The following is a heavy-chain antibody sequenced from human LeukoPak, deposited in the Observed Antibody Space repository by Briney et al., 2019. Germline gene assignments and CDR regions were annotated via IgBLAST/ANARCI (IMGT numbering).Heavy chain of an antibody. V-gene: IGHV3-23*01. CDR3: AKGGYFDWLLQSEPYYFDY. Sequence: PGGSLRLSCAASGFTFSSYAMSWVRQAPGKGLEWVSAISGSGGSTYYADSVKGRFTISRDNSKNTLYLQMNSLRAEDTAVYYCAKGGYFDWLLQSEPYYFDYWGQGTLVTVSS. J-gene: IGHJ4*02. D-gene: IGHD3-9*01. CDR1: GFTFSSYA. CDR2: ISGSGGST.